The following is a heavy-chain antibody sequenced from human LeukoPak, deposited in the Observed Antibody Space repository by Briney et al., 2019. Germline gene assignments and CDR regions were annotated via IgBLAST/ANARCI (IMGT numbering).Heavy chain of an antibody. D-gene: IGHD2-2*02. CDR1: GFTFSSYA. Sequence: GGSLRLSCAASGFTFSSYAMSWVRQAPGKGLEWVSYISSSSSTIYYADSVKGRSTISRDNAKNSLYLQMNSLRAEDTAVYYCARGIVVVPAAIDYWGQGTLVTVSS. J-gene: IGHJ4*02. CDR2: ISSSSSTI. V-gene: IGHV3-48*01. CDR3: ARGIVVVPAAIDY.